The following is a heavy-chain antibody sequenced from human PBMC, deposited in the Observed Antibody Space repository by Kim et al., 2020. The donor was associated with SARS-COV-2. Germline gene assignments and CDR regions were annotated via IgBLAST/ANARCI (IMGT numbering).Heavy chain of an antibody. CDR1: GITLTTYC. CDR3: VRSLAEDAFDV. V-gene: IGHV3-74*01. D-gene: IGHD3-16*02. J-gene: IGHJ3*01. CDR2: IKSDGSVR. Sequence: GGSLRLSCVASGITLTTYCIHWVRQAPGKGLEWVSRIKSDGSVRSDAAFVKGRISVSRDNAKNTLHLQMYSLTVEETAVYYCVRSLAEDAFDVWGRDAGRRLF.